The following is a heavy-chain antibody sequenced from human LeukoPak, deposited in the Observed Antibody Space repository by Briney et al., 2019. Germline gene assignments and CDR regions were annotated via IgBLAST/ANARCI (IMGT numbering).Heavy chain of an antibody. J-gene: IGHJ4*02. CDR1: GFTFSSHW. CDR3: AREGIAVGKTYYFDY. CDR2: IKQDGSEK. D-gene: IGHD6-19*01. V-gene: IGHV3-7*01. Sequence: GGSLRLSCAASGFTFSSHWMTWVRQAPGKGLEWVANIKQDGSEKSYVDSVKGRFSISRDNAKNSLYLQMNSLRAEDTAVYYCAREGIAVGKTYYFDYWGQGTLVTVSS.